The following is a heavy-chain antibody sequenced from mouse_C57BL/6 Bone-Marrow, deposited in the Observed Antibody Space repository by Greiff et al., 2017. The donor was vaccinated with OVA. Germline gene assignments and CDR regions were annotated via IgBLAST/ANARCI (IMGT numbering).Heavy chain of an antibody. CDR2: IWRGGST. Sequence: VQLQQSGPGLVQPSQSLSITCTVSGFSLTSYGVHWVRQSPGKGLEWLGVIWRGGSTDYNAAFMSRLSITKDNSKSQVFFKMNSLQADDTAIYYCAKRSTVVAPYAMDYWGQGTSVTVSS. V-gene: IGHV2-5*01. D-gene: IGHD1-1*01. CDR3: AKRSTVVAPYAMDY. CDR1: GFSLTSYG. J-gene: IGHJ4*01.